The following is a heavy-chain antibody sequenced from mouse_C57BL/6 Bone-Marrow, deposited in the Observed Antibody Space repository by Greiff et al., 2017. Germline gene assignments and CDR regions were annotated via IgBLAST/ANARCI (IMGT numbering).Heavy chain of an antibody. CDR2: ISNLAYSI. CDR1: GFTFSDYG. D-gene: IGHD2-2*01. J-gene: IGHJ4*01. Sequence: EVKLMESGGGLVQPGGSLKLSCAASGFTFSDYGMAWVRQAPRKGPEWVAFISNLAYSIYYADTVTGRFTISSENAEYPLYLEMRSLGSEDTAMYYCARRGYGPYYAMDYWGQGTSVTVSS. CDR3: ARRGYGPYYAMDY. V-gene: IGHV5-15*01.